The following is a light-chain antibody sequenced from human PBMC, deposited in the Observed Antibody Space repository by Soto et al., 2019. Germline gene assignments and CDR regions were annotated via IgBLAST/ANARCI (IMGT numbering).Light chain of an antibody. Sequence: DIQMTQSPSTLSASVGDRVTITCRASQSISSWLAWYQQKPGTAPNLLIYKASTLQSGVPSRFSGSGSGTEFTLTISSLQPDDFATYYCQQYNSYRYTFGQGTKVDIK. CDR1: QSISSW. V-gene: IGKV1-5*03. CDR2: KAS. J-gene: IGKJ2*01. CDR3: QQYNSYRYT.